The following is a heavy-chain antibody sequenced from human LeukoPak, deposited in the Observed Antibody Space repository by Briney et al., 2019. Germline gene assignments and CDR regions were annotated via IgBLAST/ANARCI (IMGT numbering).Heavy chain of an antibody. Sequence: GGSLRLSCAASGFTFSSYSMNWVRQAPGKGLEWVSYISSDSSTIYYADSVKGRFTISRDNAKNSLYLQMNSLRAEDTAVYYCARVLSYGDYGYYYYYMDVWGEGNTVTISS. J-gene: IGHJ6*03. CDR2: ISSDSSTI. CDR3: ARVLSYGDYGYYYYYMDV. V-gene: IGHV3-48*04. CDR1: GFTFSSYS. D-gene: IGHD4-17*01.